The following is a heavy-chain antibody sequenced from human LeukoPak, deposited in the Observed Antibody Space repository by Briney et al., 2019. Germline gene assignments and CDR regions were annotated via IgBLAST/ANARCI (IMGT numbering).Heavy chain of an antibody. V-gene: IGHV3-48*04. CDR2: VSISSGTI. CDR3: ARAMSTFGGVRNYFDS. Sequence: GGSLRLSCAASGFTFDDYTMHWVRQAPGKGLEWISFVSISSGTIYYADSVNGRFRISRDNAKNSLDLEMNSLRVEDTAVYYCARAMSTFGGVRNYFDSWGQGTLVTVSS. CDR1: GFTFDDYT. D-gene: IGHD3-16*01. J-gene: IGHJ4*02.